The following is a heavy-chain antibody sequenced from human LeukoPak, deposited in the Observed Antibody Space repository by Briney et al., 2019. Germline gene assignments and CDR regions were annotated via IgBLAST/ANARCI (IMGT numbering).Heavy chain of an antibody. CDR2: INHSGST. J-gene: IGHJ6*02. V-gene: IGHV4-34*01. CDR1: GGSFSGYY. Sequence: SETLSLTCAVYGGSFSGYYWSWIRQPPGKGLVWIGEINHSGSTNYNPSLKSRVTISVDTSKNQFSLKLSSVTAADTAVYYCARASLAYYYYYYGMDVWGQGTTVTVSS. CDR3: ARASLAYYYYYYGMDV.